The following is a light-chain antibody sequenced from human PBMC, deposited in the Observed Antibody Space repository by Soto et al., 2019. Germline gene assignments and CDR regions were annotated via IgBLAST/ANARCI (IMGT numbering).Light chain of an antibody. CDR3: QQHSNWPLT. CDR2: GAS. V-gene: IGKV3D-20*02. Sequence: EIVLTQSPGTLSLSPGERATLSCRASQSVSSNYLAWYQQKPGQAPRLLIYGASSRATGIPDRFSGSGSGTDFTLTISSLEPEDFAVYYCQQHSNWPLTFGGGTKVDI. J-gene: IGKJ4*01. CDR1: QSVSSNY.